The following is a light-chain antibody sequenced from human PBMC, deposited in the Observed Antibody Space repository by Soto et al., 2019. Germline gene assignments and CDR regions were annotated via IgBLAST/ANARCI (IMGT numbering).Light chain of an antibody. Sequence: EIVLTQSPATLSLSPGERATLSCRASQSVSSYLAWYQQKPGQAPRLLIYDASNRATGIPARFSGSGSGTYFTLTISSLEPEDFAVYYCQQYGSSPFTFGPGTKVDIK. CDR2: DAS. V-gene: IGKV3-11*01. J-gene: IGKJ3*01. CDR1: QSVSSY. CDR3: QQYGSSPFT.